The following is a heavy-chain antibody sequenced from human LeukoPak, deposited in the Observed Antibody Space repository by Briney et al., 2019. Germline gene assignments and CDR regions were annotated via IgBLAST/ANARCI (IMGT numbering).Heavy chain of an antibody. CDR3: ARDQVDAFDI. J-gene: IGHJ3*02. Sequence: GGSLRLSCAASGFTFNKYWMHWVRQVPGKGLEWVSVIYSGGSTYYADSVKGRFTISRHNSKNTLYLQMNSLRAEDTAVYYCARDQVDAFDIWGQGTMVTVSS. CDR2: IYSGGST. CDR1: GFTFNKYW. V-gene: IGHV3-53*04.